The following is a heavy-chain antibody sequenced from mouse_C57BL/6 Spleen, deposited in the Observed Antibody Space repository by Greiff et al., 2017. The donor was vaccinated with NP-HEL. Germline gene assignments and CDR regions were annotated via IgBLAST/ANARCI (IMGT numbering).Heavy chain of an antibody. CDR2: INPNNGGT. Sequence: EVQLQQSGPELVKPGASVKISCKASGYTFTDYYMNWVKQSHGKSLEWIGDINPNNGGTSYNQKFKGKATLTVDKSSSTAYMELRSLTSEDSAVYYCARYYDYDGLDYWGQGTTLTVSS. J-gene: IGHJ2*01. CDR1: GYTFTDYY. CDR3: ARYYDYDGLDY. D-gene: IGHD2-4*01. V-gene: IGHV1-26*01.